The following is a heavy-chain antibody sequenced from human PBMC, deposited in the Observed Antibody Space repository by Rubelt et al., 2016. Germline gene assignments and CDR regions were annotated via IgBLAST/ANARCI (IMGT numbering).Heavy chain of an antibody. Sequence: QLQLQESGPGLVKSSETLSLTCTVSGGSMTSTRYYWAWIRQPPGERLEWIGSIYYSGSTYYKPSLKSRVTISVDTSKNLSSLKMSPVTAADTAVYYCARQWPGAEAAFDYWGQGTLVTVSS. J-gene: IGHJ4*02. D-gene: IGHD6-13*01. V-gene: IGHV4-39*01. CDR2: IYYSGST. CDR3: ARQWPGAEAAFDY. CDR1: GGSMTSTRYY.